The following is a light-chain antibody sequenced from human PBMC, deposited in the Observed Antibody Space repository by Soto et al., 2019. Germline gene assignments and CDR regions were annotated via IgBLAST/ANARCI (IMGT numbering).Light chain of an antibody. J-gene: IGKJ3*01. V-gene: IGKV3-20*01. CDR2: GAS. CDR1: QSVSSSY. Sequence: EIVLTQSPGTLSLSPGEIATLSCRASQSVSSSYLAWYQQKPGQAPRLLIYGASSRATGIPDRFSGSGSGTDFTLSISRLEPEDFAVYYCQQYGSSRGTFGPGTKVDIK. CDR3: QQYGSSRGT.